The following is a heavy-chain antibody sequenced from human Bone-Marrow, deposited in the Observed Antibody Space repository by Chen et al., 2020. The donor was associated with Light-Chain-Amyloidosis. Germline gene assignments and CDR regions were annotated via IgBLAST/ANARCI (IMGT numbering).Heavy chain of an antibody. CDR2: IFYSGST. Sequence: QVQLQESGPGLVKPSETLSLTCSVSETSIDAAYWAWIRQPPGKGLEWIGYIFYSGSTTYNPSLKSRVTMSVDTSTNQFSLKLTSLTTAYTAVYYCARVQTVTALNYWGQGTMVTVSS. CDR3: ARVQTVTALNY. J-gene: IGHJ4*02. D-gene: IGHD2-21*02. V-gene: IGHV4-59*01. CDR1: ETSIDAAY.